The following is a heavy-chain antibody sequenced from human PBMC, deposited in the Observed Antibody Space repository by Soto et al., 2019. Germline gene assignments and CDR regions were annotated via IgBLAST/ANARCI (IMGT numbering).Heavy chain of an antibody. CDR3: ARVGARRGYNYFDY. J-gene: IGHJ4*02. Sequence: PGGSLILSCAASGFTFSSYWMSWVRQAPGKGLEWVANIKQDGSEKYYVDSVKGRFTISRDNAKNSLYLQMNSLRAEDTAVYYCARVGARRGYNYFDYWGQGTLVTVSS. CDR2: IKQDGSEK. V-gene: IGHV3-7*05. D-gene: IGHD5-12*01. CDR1: GFTFSSYW.